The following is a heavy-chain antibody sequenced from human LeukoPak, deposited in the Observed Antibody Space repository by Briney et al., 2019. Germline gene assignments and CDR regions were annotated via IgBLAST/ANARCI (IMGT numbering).Heavy chain of an antibody. V-gene: IGHV3-23*01. J-gene: IGHJ4*02. CDR3: ARGVNMAYYDSSGFDY. CDR1: GFTFSSYA. CDR2: ISGSGDTT. Sequence: GGSLRLSCAASGFTFSSYAMSWVRQAPGKGPEWVSAISGSGDTTYFADSVKGRFTISRDNSKNTLYLQMSSLRAEDTAVYYCARGVNMAYYDSSGFDYWGQGTLVTVSS. D-gene: IGHD3-22*01.